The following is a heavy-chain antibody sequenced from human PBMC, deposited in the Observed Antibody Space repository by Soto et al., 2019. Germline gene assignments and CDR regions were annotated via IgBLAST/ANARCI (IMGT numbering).Heavy chain of an antibody. Sequence: SETLSVTCTVAGGSISSYYWSWIRQPPGKGLEWIGYIYYSGSTNYNPSLKSRVTISVDTSKNQFSLKLSSVTAADTAVYYCARVGSSGWYDYWGQGTLVTVSS. D-gene: IGHD6-19*01. J-gene: IGHJ4*02. CDR3: ARVGSSGWYDY. CDR2: IYYSGST. CDR1: GGSISSYY. V-gene: IGHV4-59*01.